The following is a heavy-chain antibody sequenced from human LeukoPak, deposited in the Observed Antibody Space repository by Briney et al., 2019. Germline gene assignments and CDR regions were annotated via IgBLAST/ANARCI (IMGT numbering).Heavy chain of an antibody. V-gene: IGHV1-46*01. CDR2: IYPSTGST. CDR3: AGDWRIALVRGVINVPGGMNV. Sequence: ASVTVSCKSSAYTFTTYYIHWVRQAPGQGLEWIGMIYPSTGSTYYAQRFQGRVTMTSDTSTSTVYMELGSLTSDDTAVYYCAGDWRIALVRGVINVPGGMNVWGQGTTVTVSS. J-gene: IGHJ6*02. D-gene: IGHD3-10*01. CDR1: AYTFTTYY.